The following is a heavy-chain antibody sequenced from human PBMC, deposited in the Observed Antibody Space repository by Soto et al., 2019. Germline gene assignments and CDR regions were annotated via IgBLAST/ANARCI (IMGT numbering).Heavy chain of an antibody. J-gene: IGHJ6*02. Sequence: LETLSLTCNVSGGSLIGHYWGWIRRPPGNGLDCIGFMYNSGSTVYNPPFKSRVTISVDTYKNQFSLKLSSVTAADTAIYYCARDLWGYCGTNCYPLDVWGQGTTVTVSS. D-gene: IGHD2-21*02. V-gene: IGHV4-59*11. CDR3: ARDLWGYCGTNCYPLDV. CDR2: MYNSGST. CDR1: GGSLIGHY.